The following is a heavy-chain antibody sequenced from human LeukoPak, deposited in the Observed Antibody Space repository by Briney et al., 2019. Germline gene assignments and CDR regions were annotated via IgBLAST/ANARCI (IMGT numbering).Heavy chain of an antibody. CDR3: AKAIWAAATSSWFCLDY. D-gene: IGHD3-10*01. J-gene: IGHJ4*02. Sequence: GGSLRLSCAASGFTFSGYGMHWVRQAPGKGLGWVAFIHYDGARSYYADSVKGRFTISRDNSRNTLYLQMNSLRPEDTAVYYCAKAIWAAATSSWFCLDYWGQGTLVTVSS. CDR1: GFTFSGYG. CDR2: IHYDGARS. V-gene: IGHV3-30*02.